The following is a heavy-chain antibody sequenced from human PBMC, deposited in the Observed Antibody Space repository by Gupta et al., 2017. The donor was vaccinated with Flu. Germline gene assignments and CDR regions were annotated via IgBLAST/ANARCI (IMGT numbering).Heavy chain of an antibody. Sequence: QVQLQQWGAGLLKPSETLSLTCAVYGGSFSGYYWSWIRHPPGKGLEWIGEINHSGSTNYNPSLKSRVTISVDTSKNQFSLKLSSVTAADTAVYYCARVDSYTTIAVAERVGWFDPWGQGTLVTVSS. V-gene: IGHV4-34*01. D-gene: IGHD6-19*01. CDR1: GGSFSGYY. CDR3: ARVDSYTTIAVAERVGWFDP. CDR2: INHSGST. J-gene: IGHJ5*02.